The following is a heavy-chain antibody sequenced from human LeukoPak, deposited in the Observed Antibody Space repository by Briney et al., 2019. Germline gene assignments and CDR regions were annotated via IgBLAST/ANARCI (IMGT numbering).Heavy chain of an antibody. CDR3: ARTVSSGYYLYDAFDI. CDR2: IYYSGST. J-gene: IGHJ3*02. V-gene: IGHV4-39*01. CDR1: GCSISSSSYY. D-gene: IGHD3-22*01. Sequence: SETLSLTCTVSGCSISSSSYYWGWIRQPPGKGLEWIGSIYYSGSTYYNPSLKSRVTISVDTSKNQFSLKLSPVTAADTAVYYCARTVSSGYYLYDAFDIWGQGTMVTVSS.